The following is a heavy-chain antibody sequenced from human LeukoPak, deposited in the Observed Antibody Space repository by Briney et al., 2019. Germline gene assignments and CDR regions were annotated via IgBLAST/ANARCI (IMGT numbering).Heavy chain of an antibody. D-gene: IGHD6-19*01. V-gene: IGHV1-2*02. Sequence: ASVKVSCKASGYTFTGYYMHWVRQAPGQGLEWMGWINPNSGGTNYAQKFQGRVTMTRDTSISTAYMELSKLRSDDTAVYYCARAGPPGRLAATDYWGQGTLVTVSS. CDR3: ARAGPPGRLAATDY. CDR1: GYTFTGYY. CDR2: INPNSGGT. J-gene: IGHJ4*02.